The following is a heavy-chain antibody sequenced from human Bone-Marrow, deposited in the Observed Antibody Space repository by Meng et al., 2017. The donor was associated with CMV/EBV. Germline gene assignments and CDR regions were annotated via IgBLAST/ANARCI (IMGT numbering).Heavy chain of an antibody. Sequence: SQTLSLTCAVYGGSFSGYYWSWNRQPPGKGLEWIGEINHSGSTNYNPSLKSRVTISVDTSKNQFSLKLSSVTAADTAVYYCACKKPRDVLRFLEWKNNWFDPWGQGTLVTVSS. D-gene: IGHD3-3*01. CDR3: ACKKPRDVLRFLEWKNNWFDP. CDR1: GGSFSGYY. CDR2: INHSGST. V-gene: IGHV4-34*01. J-gene: IGHJ5*02.